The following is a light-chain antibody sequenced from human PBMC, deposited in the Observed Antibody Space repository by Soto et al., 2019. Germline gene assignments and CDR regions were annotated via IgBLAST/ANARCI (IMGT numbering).Light chain of an antibody. CDR1: QSVSSY. J-gene: IGKJ4*01. Sequence: EIVLTQSPATLSLSPGESATLSCRANQSVSSYLAWYQHKPGQAPRLLIYDASNRATGIPARFSGSGSGTDFPLTISSLEPEDFAVYYCQQRSNWPPTVGGGTKVEIK. V-gene: IGKV3-11*01. CDR2: DAS. CDR3: QQRSNWPPT.